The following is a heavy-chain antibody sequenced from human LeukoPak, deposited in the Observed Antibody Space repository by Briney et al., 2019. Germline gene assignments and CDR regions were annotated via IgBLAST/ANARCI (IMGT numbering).Heavy chain of an antibody. V-gene: IGHV3-21*04. CDR2: ISSGGRYI. CDR1: GFTFSTYS. Sequence: GGSLRLSCAASGFTFSTYSMNWVRQAPGKGLEWVSSISSGGRYIYYADSVKGRFTISRDTAKNSLYLQMDSLRAEDTAVYYCARLRGYSYGLDYWGQGILVTVSS. CDR3: ARLRGYSYGLDY. J-gene: IGHJ4*02. D-gene: IGHD5-18*01.